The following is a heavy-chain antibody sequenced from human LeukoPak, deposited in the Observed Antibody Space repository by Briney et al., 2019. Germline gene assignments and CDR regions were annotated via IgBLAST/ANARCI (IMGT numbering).Heavy chain of an antibody. CDR1: GGSISSSSYY. D-gene: IGHD6-19*01. CDR3: ARAKGIAVAGSRFDY. V-gene: IGHV4-39*01. CDR2: IYYSGST. Sequence: SETLSLTCTVSGGSISSSSYYWGWIRQPPGKGLEWIGSIYYSGSTYYNPSLKSRVTLSVDTSKNQFSLNLSSVTAADTAVYYCARAKGIAVAGSRFDYWGQGTLVTVSS. J-gene: IGHJ4*02.